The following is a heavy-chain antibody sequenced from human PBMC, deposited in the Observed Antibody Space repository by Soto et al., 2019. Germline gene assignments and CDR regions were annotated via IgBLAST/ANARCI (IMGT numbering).Heavy chain of an antibody. CDR2: IAGSSSYI. J-gene: IGHJ4*02. CDR3: ARDVYYYDSSAYWAY. CDR1: GFTFSSYS. D-gene: IGHD3-22*01. Sequence: EVQLVESGGGLVKPGGSLRLSCAASGFTFSSYSMNWVRQAPGKGLEWVSSIAGSSSYIYYADSVKGRFTISRDNANNSLYVQMNSLRAEDTAVYYCARDVYYYDSSAYWAYWGQGTLVTVSS. V-gene: IGHV3-21*02.